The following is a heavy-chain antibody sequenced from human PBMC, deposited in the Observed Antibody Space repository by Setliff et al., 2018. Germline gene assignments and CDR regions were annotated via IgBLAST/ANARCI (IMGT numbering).Heavy chain of an antibody. CDR3: AKGGTFRYFDY. CDR1: GRSISSGSDY. CDR2: IYTTGTI. D-gene: IGHD5-12*01. Sequence: SETLSLTCSVSGRSISSGSDYWTWIRQPAGKALEWIGHIYTTGTITYNPSLKSRVTISLDTSKNQFSLKLTSVTAADTAVYYCAKGGTFRYFDYWGQGTPVTVSS. V-gene: IGHV4-61*09. J-gene: IGHJ4*02.